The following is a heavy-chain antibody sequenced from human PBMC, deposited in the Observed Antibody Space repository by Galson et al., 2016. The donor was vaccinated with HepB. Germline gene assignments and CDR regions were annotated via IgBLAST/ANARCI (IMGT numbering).Heavy chain of an antibody. CDR2: IHHSGST. D-gene: IGHD6-19*01. J-gene: IGHJ6*03. Sequence: SETLSLTCAVFGGSFSAYNLTWIRQPPGKGLEWIGEIHHSGSTIYNPSLKSRVTMSVDTSSNQLSLSLRSMTAADTAVYYCARPRSGPVGGNYYLDVWGQGTTVTISS. CDR3: ARPRSGPVGGNYYLDV. V-gene: IGHV4-34*01. CDR1: GGSFSAYN.